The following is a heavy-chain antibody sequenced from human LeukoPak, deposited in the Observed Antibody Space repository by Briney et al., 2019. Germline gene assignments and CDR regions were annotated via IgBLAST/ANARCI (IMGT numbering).Heavy chain of an antibody. D-gene: IGHD3-22*01. Sequence: SQTLSLTCTASGGSISSGSYYWGWIRQPAGKGLEWIGRIYTSGSTNYNPSLNSRITISVDTTKNQFSLKLSSVTAADTAVYYCARDRYYDSSGCAFDYWGQGTLVTVSS. CDR1: GGSISSGSYY. CDR2: IYTSGST. V-gene: IGHV4-61*02. J-gene: IGHJ4*02. CDR3: ARDRYYDSSGCAFDY.